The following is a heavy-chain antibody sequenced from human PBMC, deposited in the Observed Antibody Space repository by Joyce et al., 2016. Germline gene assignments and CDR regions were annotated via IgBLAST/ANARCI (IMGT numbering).Heavy chain of an antibody. CDR3: AKVIVVVTVAVQPFDH. Sequence: EVQLLESGGGLIQPGGSLRLSCAASSFTFSNYAMSWVRQAPGKGLEWVSTIGGSDGKTYYADSVKGRFSISRDNSKHTLYLQMNSLRAEDTALYYCAKVIVVVTVAVQPFDHWGQGTLVTVSA. CDR2: IGGSDGKT. V-gene: IGHV3-23*01. CDR1: SFTFSNYA. D-gene: IGHD2-15*01. J-gene: IGHJ4*02.